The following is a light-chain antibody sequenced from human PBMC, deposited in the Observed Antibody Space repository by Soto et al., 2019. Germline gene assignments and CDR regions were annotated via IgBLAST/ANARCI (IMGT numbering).Light chain of an antibody. CDR3: QEYGSSPTWT. V-gene: IGKV3-20*01. Sequence: VLTISQGPLSLSTVKRVTLSCMAIQSVSSNYLAWYQQKPGQAPRLLIYGASTRATGIPDRFSGSGSGTDFTLTISRLEPEDSAVYYCQEYGSSPTWTFGEGTKVDIK. J-gene: IGKJ1*01. CDR2: GAS. CDR1: QSVSSNY.